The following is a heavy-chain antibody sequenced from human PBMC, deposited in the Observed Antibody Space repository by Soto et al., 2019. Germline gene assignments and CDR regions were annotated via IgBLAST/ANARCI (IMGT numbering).Heavy chain of an antibody. V-gene: IGHV3-23*01. CDR3: ARDMVRGVFNWFDP. CDR2: IGGSGDSTT. D-gene: IGHD3-10*01. Sequence: PGGSLRLSCAASGFTFSSDAMSWVRQAPGKGLEWVSAIGGSGDSTTYYADSVKGRFTISRDNAKNSLYLQMNSLRAEDTAVYYCARDMVRGVFNWFDPWGQGTLVTVSS. CDR1: GFTFSSDA. J-gene: IGHJ5*02.